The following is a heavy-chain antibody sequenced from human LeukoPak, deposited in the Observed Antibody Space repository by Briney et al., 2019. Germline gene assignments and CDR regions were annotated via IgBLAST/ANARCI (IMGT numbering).Heavy chain of an antibody. Sequence: SETLSLTCTVSGGSIRNFYWTWVRQPPGKGLEWIGYVYDSGSTSYNPSLNSRVTISLDTSKNQISLKLSSVTAADTAVYFCARGHSSIWNNLRYWGQGTLVTVSP. D-gene: IGHD2-2*01. CDR2: VYDSGST. J-gene: IGHJ4*02. CDR3: ARGHSSIWNNLRY. CDR1: GGSIRNFY. V-gene: IGHV4-59*01.